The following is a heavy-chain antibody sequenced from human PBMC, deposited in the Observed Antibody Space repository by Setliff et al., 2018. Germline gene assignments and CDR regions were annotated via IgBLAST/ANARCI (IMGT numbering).Heavy chain of an antibody. V-gene: IGHV4-61*02. CDR3: AREFVVISFVKNIHHHYGMDV. J-gene: IGHJ6*02. Sequence: PSETLSLTCTVSGGSISSDNYYWTWIRQPAGKGLEWIGRIYNSGSTKYNPSLTGRVTISADTSKNQISLKLSSVSAADTAVYYCAREFVVISFVKNIHHHYGMDVWGQGTTVTVSS. D-gene: IGHD2-21*01. CDR2: IYNSGST. CDR1: GGSISSDNYY.